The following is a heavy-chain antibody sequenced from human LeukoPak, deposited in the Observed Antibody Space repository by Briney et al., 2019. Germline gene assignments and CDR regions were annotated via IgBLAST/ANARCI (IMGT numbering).Heavy chain of an antibody. CDR2: IYGGGST. J-gene: IGHJ3*02. D-gene: IGHD3-10*01. CDR3: ARDSDGSGNLDI. Sequence: GGSLRLSCAASRFTVSSNYMSWVRQAPGKGLEWVSVIYGGGSTYYADSVRGRFTISRDNSKNTLYLQMNSLRAEDTAVYYCARDSDGSGNLDIWGQGTMVTVSS. CDR1: RFTVSSNY. V-gene: IGHV3-66*01.